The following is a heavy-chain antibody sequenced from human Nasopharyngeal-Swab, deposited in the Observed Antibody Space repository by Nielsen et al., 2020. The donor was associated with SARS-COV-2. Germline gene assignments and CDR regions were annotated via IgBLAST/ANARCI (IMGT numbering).Heavy chain of an antibody. CDR1: GFTFNSYS. Sequence: GESLKIPCAGSGFTFNSYSMIWVRQVPGEGLEWVSSISGSGSYVYYADSVKGRFTISRDNAKNSLYLQMNSLRAEDTAVYYCARDGLDYDFWSAYFMDVWGQGTTVTVSS. CDR2: ISGSGSYV. CDR3: ARDGLDYDFWSAYFMDV. J-gene: IGHJ6*02. D-gene: IGHD3-3*01. V-gene: IGHV3-21*01.